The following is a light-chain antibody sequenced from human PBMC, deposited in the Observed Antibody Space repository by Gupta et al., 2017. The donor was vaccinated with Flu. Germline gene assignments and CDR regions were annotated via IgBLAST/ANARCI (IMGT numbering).Light chain of an antibody. Sequence: GKRVTISGSGSSSNIGSDYVYRHQQPPETPRKLLIYRNNRRTSGAPVRFSGSKSGTAASLAIWGRRAADEDDYYYAAWDDSLVVFGGGTKLTVL. CDR3: AAWDDSLVV. CDR2: RNN. V-gene: IGLV1-47*01. CDR1: SSNIGSDY. J-gene: IGLJ2*01.